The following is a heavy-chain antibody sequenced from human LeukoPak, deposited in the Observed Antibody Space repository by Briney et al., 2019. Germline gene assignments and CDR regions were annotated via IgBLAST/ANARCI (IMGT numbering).Heavy chain of an antibody. CDR1: GFTFSSYA. J-gene: IGHJ4*02. D-gene: IGHD6-19*01. CDR3: ARDAVSSDRIDH. Sequence: GGSLRLSCAASGFTFSSYAMSWVRQAPGKGLEWVSVISGSGGTTHYADSVKGRFTISRDNSKNTLYLQMNSLRAEDTAVYYCARDAVSSDRIDHWGQGTLVTVSS. CDR2: ISGSGGTT. V-gene: IGHV3-23*01.